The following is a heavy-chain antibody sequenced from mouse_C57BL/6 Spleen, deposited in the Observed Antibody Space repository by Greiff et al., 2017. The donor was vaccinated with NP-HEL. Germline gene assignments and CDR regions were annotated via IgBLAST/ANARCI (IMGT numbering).Heavy chain of an antibody. CDR3: ASHYDYSWFAY. D-gene: IGHD2-4*01. J-gene: IGHJ3*01. CDR1: GFTFTDYY. Sequence: EVQLVESGGGLVQPGGSLSLSCAASGFTFTDYYMSWVRQPPGKALEWLGFIRNKANGYTTEYSASVKGRFTISRDNSQSILYLQMNALRAEDSATYYCASHYDYSWFAYWGQGTLVTVSA. V-gene: IGHV7-3*01. CDR2: IRNKANGYTT.